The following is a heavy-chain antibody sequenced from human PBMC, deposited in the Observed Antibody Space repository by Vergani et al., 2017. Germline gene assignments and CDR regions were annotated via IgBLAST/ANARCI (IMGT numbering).Heavy chain of an antibody. CDR2: IYPCDSDT. D-gene: IGHD2-2*01. J-gene: IGHJ4*02. V-gene: IGHV5-51*01. Sequence: EVQLVQSGAEVKKPGESMKISCKGSGYIFSNYWIVWVRQMPGKGLEWMVIIYPCDSDTRYSPSFQGQVTISADKSISTAYLQWSSLKASDTAMYYCAXGRRVLPSAPFDYWGQGTLVTVSS. CDR1: GYIFSNYW. CDR3: AXGRRVLPSAPFDY.